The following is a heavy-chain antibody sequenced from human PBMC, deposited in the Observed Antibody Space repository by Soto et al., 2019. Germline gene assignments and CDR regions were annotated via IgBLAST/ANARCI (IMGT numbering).Heavy chain of an antibody. D-gene: IGHD6-19*01. Sequence: GSLRLSCAASGFTFSSYAMSWVRQAPGKGLEWVSAISGSGGSTYYADSVKGRLTISRDNSKNTLYLQMNSLRAEDTAVYYCANTHLSIAVAGPKPNYYYGMDVWGQGTTVTVS. CDR3: ANTHLSIAVAGPKPNYYYGMDV. V-gene: IGHV3-23*01. CDR2: ISGSGGST. CDR1: GFTFSSYA. J-gene: IGHJ6*02.